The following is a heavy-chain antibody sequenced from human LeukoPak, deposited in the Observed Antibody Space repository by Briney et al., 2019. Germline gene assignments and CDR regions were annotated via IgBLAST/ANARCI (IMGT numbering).Heavy chain of an antibody. D-gene: IGHD3-3*01. CDR3: ATEISGTVFGDV. V-gene: IGHV1-18*01. CDR1: GYTFSSYG. Sequence: ASVEVSCKTSGYTFSSYGISWVRQAPGQGLEWMGWISGYNGHIKYAQNFQGRITLTTDPSTTTAYMELRSLTSDDTAVYYCATEISGTVFGDVWGKGTTVSVSS. J-gene: IGHJ6*04. CDR2: ISGYNGHI.